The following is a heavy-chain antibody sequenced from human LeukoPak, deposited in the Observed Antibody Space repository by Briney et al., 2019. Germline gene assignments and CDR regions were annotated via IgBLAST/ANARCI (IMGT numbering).Heavy chain of an antibody. CDR1: GYSFTAFY. CDR2: IHPRRGDT. Sequence: ASVKVSCKTSGYSFTAFYIHWVRQAPGQGLEWMGWIHPRRGDTNYAQKFQGRVTMTRDTSTSTVYMELSSLRSEDTAVYYCARGTGGNCCNYWGQGTLVTVSS. J-gene: IGHJ4*02. CDR3: ARGTGGNCCNY. D-gene: IGHD4-23*01. V-gene: IGHV1-2*02.